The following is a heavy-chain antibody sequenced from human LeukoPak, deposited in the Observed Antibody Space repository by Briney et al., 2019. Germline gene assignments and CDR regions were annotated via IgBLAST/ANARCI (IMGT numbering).Heavy chain of an antibody. D-gene: IGHD6-13*01. CDR3: ARQQRANYYYMDV. V-gene: IGHV1-2*02. CDR1: GYTFSGYY. CDR2: INPNSDGT. Sequence: ASVKVSCKASGYTFSGYYIHWVRQAPGQGLEWMGWINPNSDGTNYAQKFQGRVTVTRDTSISTAYMELSRLRSDDTAVYYCARQQRANYYYMDVWGKGTTVTVSS. J-gene: IGHJ6*03.